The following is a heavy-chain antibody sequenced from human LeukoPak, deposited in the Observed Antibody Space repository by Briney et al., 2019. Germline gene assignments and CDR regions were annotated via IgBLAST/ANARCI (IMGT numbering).Heavy chain of an antibody. V-gene: IGHV3-30*02. D-gene: IGHD5-12*01. J-gene: IGHJ4*02. CDR1: GFTFSSYG. Sequence: PGGSLRLSCAASGFTFSSYGMYWVRQAPGKGLEWVTFIRYDGINKYYTDSVKGRFTISRDNSKNTLYLQMSSLRAEDTAVYYCAKAYSGYDQYYFDYWGQGTLVTVSS. CDR3: AKAYSGYDQYYFDY. CDR2: IRYDGINK.